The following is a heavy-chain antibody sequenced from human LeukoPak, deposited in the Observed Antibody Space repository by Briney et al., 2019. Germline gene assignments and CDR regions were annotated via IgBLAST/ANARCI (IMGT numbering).Heavy chain of an antibody. J-gene: IGHJ4*02. V-gene: IGHV4-59*01. CDR1: GGSISSYY. CDR3: ARGPGSGSSHLDY. Sequence: SETLSLTCTVSGGSISSYYWSWIRLPPGKGLEWIGYIYYSGSTNYNPSLKSRVTISVDTSKNQFSLKLSSVTAADTAVYYCARGPGSGSSHLDYWGQGTLVTVSS. D-gene: IGHD3-10*01. CDR2: IYYSGST.